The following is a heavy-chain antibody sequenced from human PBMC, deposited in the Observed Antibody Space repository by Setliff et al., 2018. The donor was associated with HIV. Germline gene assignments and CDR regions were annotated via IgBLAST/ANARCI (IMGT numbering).Heavy chain of an antibody. CDR1: GFTFSSYG. CDR3: TRDLDLTGGEAFDI. J-gene: IGHJ3*02. Sequence: HPGGSLRLSCAASGFTFSSYGMHWVRQAPGKGLEWVAFIASDVSTFIYYADSMKGRFTISRDNARNSLYLQMNSLRAEDTAMYYCTRDLDLTGGEAFDIWGQGTMVTVSS. CDR2: IASDVSTFI. V-gene: IGHV3-30*12. D-gene: IGHD3-3*01.